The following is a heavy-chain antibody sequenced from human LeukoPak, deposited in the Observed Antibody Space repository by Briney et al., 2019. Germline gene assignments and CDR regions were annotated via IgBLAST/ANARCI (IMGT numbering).Heavy chain of an antibody. V-gene: IGHV3-23*01. CDR3: AKASLGYYDSRGY. J-gene: IGHJ4*02. CDR2: ISGSGGST. Sequence: GGPLRLSCAASGFTFSSYAMSWVRQAPGKGLEWVSAISGSGGSTYYADSVKGRFTISRDNSKDTLYLQMNSLRAEDTAVYYCAKASLGYYDSRGYWGQGTLVTVSS. D-gene: IGHD3-22*01. CDR1: GFTFSSYA.